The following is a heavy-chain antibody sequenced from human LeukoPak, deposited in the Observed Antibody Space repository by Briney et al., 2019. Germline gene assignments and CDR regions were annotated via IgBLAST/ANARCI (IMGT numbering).Heavy chain of an antibody. CDR1: GFTFSSCS. J-gene: IGHJ4*02. CDR3: ARGSSYFDS. Sequence: GGSLRLSCAACGFTFSSCSMNWVRQAPGKGLGWVSYISSSSSTIYSAASVKGPFTISRDKAKNSLYLQMNSLRAEDTAVYYCARGSSYFDSWGQGTLVTVSS. CDR2: ISSSSSTI. V-gene: IGHV3-48*01. D-gene: IGHD3-16*02.